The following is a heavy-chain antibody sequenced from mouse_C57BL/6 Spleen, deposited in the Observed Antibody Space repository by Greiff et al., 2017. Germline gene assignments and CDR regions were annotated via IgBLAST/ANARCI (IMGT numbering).Heavy chain of an antibody. CDR1: GFNIKDDY. V-gene: IGHV14-4*01. Sequence: EVQLQQSGAELVRPGASVKLSCTASGFNIKDDYMHWVKQRPEQGLEWIGWIDPENGDTEYASKFQGKATITADTSSNTAYLQLSSLTSEDTAVYYCTYIVRLRYFDVWGTGTTVTVSS. CDR2: IDPENGDT. D-gene: IGHD1-3*01. CDR3: TYIVRLRYFDV. J-gene: IGHJ1*03.